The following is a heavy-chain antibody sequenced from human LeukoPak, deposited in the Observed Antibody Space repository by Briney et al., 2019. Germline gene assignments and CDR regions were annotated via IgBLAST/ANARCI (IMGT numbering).Heavy chain of an antibody. D-gene: IGHD3-22*01. CDR1: GGSISSYY. CDR3: AKDLYYYDTNAYYFDWFDP. Sequence: SETLSLTCTVSGGSISSYYWSWIRQPPGKGLEWIGYIYNSGSPNYNPSLKSRVTMSVDTSKNQFSPKLSSVTAADTAVYYCAKDLYYYDTNAYYFDWFDPWGQGTLVTVSS. J-gene: IGHJ5*02. CDR2: IYNSGSP. V-gene: IGHV4-59*01.